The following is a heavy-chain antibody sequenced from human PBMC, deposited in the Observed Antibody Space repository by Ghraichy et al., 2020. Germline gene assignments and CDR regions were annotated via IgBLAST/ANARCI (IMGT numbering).Heavy chain of an antibody. CDR1: GFTFSSYA. V-gene: IGHV3-30*04. J-gene: IGHJ6*02. Sequence: SCAASGFTFSSYAMHWVRQAPGKGLEWVAVISYDGSNKYYVDSVKGRFTISRDNSKNTLYLQMNSLRAEDTAVYYCARDRYSSSWYRYYYYGMDVWGQGTTVTVSS. D-gene: IGHD6-13*01. CDR2: ISYDGSNK. CDR3: ARDRYSSSWYRYYYYGMDV.